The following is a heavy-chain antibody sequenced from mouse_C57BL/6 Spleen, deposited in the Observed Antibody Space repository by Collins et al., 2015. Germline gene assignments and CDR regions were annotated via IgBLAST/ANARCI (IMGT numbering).Heavy chain of an antibody. J-gene: IGHJ4*01. V-gene: IGHV9-3-1*01. CDR3: ANRYDVGAMDY. CDR1: GYTFTNYG. D-gene: IGHD2-14*01. CDR2: INTYTGEP. Sequence: QIQLVQSGPELKKPGETVKISCKASGYTFTNYGMNWVKQAPGKGLKWMGWINTYTGEPTYADDFKGRFAFSLETSASTAYLQINNLKNEDTATYFCANRYDVGAMDYRGQGTSVTVSS.